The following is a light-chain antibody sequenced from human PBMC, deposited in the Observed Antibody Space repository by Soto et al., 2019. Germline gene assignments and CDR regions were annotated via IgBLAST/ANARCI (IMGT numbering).Light chain of an antibody. CDR2: AAS. CDR1: QGINSY. Sequence: DVQMTQSPSSLSASVGDRVTITCRASQGINSYLAWYQQKPGNAPKSLIYAASSLQTGVPSRFSGSESGTDFTLTISNLQPEDSATYYCQQYNIYPLTFGGGTKVEIK. V-gene: IGKV1D-16*01. CDR3: QQYNIYPLT. J-gene: IGKJ4*01.